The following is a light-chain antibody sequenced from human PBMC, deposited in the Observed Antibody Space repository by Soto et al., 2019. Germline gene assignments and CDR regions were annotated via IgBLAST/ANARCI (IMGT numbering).Light chain of an antibody. CDR2: KAS. V-gene: IGKV1-5*03. Sequence: DIQMTQYPSTLSASVGDRVTIPCRASQSISSSLAWYQQKPGKAPKLLIYKASTLKSGVPSRFSGSGSGAEFTLTISSLQPDDFATYYCQHYNSYSEAFGQGTKVDIK. CDR1: QSISSS. J-gene: IGKJ1*01. CDR3: QHYNSYSEA.